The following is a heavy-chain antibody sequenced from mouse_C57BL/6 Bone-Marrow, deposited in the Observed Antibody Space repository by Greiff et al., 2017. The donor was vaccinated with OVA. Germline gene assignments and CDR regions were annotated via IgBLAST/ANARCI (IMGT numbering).Heavy chain of an antibody. J-gene: IGHJ3*01. CDR2: ISNGGGST. Sequence: EVMLVESGGGLVQPGGSLKLSCAASGFTFSDYYMYWVRQTPEKRLEWVAYISNGGGSTYYPDTVKGRFTISRDNAKNTLYLQMSRLKSEDTAMYYCARQGQLRLLAWFAYWGQGTLVTVSA. CDR1: GFTFSDYY. CDR3: ARQGQLRLLAWFAY. V-gene: IGHV5-12*01. D-gene: IGHD3-2*02.